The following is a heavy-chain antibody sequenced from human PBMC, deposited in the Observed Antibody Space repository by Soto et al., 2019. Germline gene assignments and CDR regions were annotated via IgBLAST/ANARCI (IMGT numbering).Heavy chain of an antibody. CDR2: IYPGDSDT. V-gene: IGHV5-51*01. J-gene: IGHJ6*02. CDR3: ARQVGYCSSTSCDGYYYYGMDV. CDR1: GYSFTSYW. Sequence: PGESLKISCKGSGYSFTSYWIGWVRQMPGKGLEWMGFIYPGDSDTRYSPSFQGQVTISADKSISTAYLQWSSLKASDTAMYYCARQVGYCSSTSCDGYYYYGMDVWGQGTTVTVSS. D-gene: IGHD2-2*03.